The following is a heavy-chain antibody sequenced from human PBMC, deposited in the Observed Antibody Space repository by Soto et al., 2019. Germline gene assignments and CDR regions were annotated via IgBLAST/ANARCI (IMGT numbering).Heavy chain of an antibody. CDR1: GYTFINDG. CDR2: ISAYNGNT. CDR3: ARDVRATYDFWSVDWFDP. D-gene: IGHD3-3*01. J-gene: IGHJ5*02. V-gene: IGHV1-18*01. Sequence: QVQLVQSGAEVKKPGASVKVSCKASGYTFINDGISWVRQAPGQGLEWMGWISAYNGNTNYAQKLQGRVTMTTDTSTSTAYMELRSLRSDDTAVYYCARDVRATYDFWSVDWFDPGGQGTLVTVSS.